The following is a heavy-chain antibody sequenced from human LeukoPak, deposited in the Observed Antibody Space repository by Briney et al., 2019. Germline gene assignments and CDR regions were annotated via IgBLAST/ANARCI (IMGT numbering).Heavy chain of an antibody. Sequence: GGSLRLSSEVSGFTFSDDYMSWIRQSPGKGLEWISYMSDSGLSIYYADSVKGRFTISRDNSKNSLYLQLDSLRADDTAIYYSATVDIVTTVLDYWGQGTLVTVSS. CDR2: MSDSGLSI. V-gene: IGHV3-11*01. J-gene: IGHJ4*02. CDR1: GFTFSDDY. CDR3: ATVDIVTTVLDY. D-gene: IGHD5-12*01.